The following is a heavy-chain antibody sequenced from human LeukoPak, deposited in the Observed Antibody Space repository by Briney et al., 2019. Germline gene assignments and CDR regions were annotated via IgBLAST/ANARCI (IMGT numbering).Heavy chain of an antibody. CDR2: ISYDGSNR. D-gene: IGHD3-3*01. CDR1: GFTFSNYG. Sequence: GGSLRVSCVASGFTFSNYGVHWVRQAPGKGLEWVAVISYDGSNRQYSDSVRGRFTISRDNLKSILYLQMNSLRGEDTAVYYCARNTILQYYHMDVWGKGTTVTVSS. J-gene: IGHJ6*03. CDR3: ARNTILQYYHMDV. V-gene: IGHV3-30*03.